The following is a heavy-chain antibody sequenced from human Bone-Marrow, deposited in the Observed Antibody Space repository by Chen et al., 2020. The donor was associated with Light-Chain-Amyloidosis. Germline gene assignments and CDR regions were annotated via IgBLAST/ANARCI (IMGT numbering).Heavy chain of an antibody. Sequence: QVRLQESGPGLVKPSETLSLTCTVSGGPISSSSYYWGWIRQPPGKGLEWIGTIYSSGSTYYNPSLESRVTISVDASKNQFSLKLTSVTAADTAVYYCARHPDDYWSWFAPWGQGTLVTVSA. J-gene: IGHJ5*02. V-gene: IGHV4-39*01. D-gene: IGHD3-3*01. CDR1: GGPISSSSYY. CDR3: ARHPDDYWSWFAP. CDR2: IYSSGST.